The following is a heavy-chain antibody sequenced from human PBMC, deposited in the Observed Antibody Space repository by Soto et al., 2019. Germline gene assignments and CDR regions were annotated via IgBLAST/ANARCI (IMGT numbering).Heavy chain of an antibody. CDR2: IGSRGDST. CDR1: GFTFSSFA. D-gene: IGHD6-19*01. Sequence: EVQLLESGGGLVQPGGSLRLSCAASGFTFSSFAMSWVRQAPGKGLEWVSAIGSRGDSTYYADSVKGRFTISRDNSKNTLYLQMNSLRAEDTAVYYCAKDLIYGYNSCRPFDSWGQGTLVTVSS. CDR3: AKDLIYGYNSCRPFDS. J-gene: IGHJ4*02. V-gene: IGHV3-23*01.